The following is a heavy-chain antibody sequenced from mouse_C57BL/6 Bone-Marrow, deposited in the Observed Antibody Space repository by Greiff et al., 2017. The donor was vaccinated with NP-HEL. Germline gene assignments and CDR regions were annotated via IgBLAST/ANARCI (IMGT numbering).Heavy chain of an antibody. V-gene: IGHV5-4*01. Sequence: EVKLVESGGGLVKPGGSLKLSCAASGFTFSSYAMSWVRRPPEKRLEWVATISDGGSYTYYPDNVKGRFTISRDNAKNNLYLQMSHLKSEDTAMYYCARDGYSFDYWGQGTTLTVSS. J-gene: IGHJ2*01. D-gene: IGHD2-3*01. CDR2: ISDGGSYT. CDR3: ARDGYSFDY. CDR1: GFTFSSYA.